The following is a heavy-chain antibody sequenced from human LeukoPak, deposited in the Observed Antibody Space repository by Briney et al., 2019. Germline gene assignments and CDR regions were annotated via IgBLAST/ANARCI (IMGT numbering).Heavy chain of an antibody. CDR2: IYYSGST. D-gene: IGHD3-22*01. CDR3: ARGYDSSDYPGYGMDV. CDR1: GGSISSGDYC. Sequence: SETLSLTCTVSGGSISSGDYCWSWIRQPPGKGLECIGHIYYSGSTYYNPSPKSRVTISVDTSKNQFSLKLSSVTAADTAVYYCARGYDSSDYPGYGMDVRGQGTTVTVSS. J-gene: IGHJ6*02. V-gene: IGHV4-30-4*01.